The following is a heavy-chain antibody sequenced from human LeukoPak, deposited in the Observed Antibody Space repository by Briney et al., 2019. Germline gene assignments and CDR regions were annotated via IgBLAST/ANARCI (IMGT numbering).Heavy chain of an antibody. Sequence: SETLSLTCTVSGGSISNYYWSWIRQPPGKGLEWIGHIYYSGSTNYNPSLRSRVTISVDTSKNQFSLKLSSVTAADTAVYYCARRTTGGEIYFDNWGQGTLVTVSS. CDR3: ARRTTGGEIYFDN. CDR1: GGSISNYY. CDR2: IYYSGST. V-gene: IGHV4-59*08. J-gene: IGHJ4*02. D-gene: IGHD3-16*01.